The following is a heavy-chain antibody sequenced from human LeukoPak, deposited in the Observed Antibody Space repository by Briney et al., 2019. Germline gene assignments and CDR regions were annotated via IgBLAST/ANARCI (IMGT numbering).Heavy chain of an antibody. Sequence: ASVKASCKASGYTFTSYDINWVRQATGQGLEWMGWMNPNSGNTGYAQKFQGRVTMTRNTSISTAYMELSSLRSEDTAVYYCARGQYSSGWYGGFRYWGQGTLVTVSS. J-gene: IGHJ4*02. CDR1: GYTFTSYD. V-gene: IGHV1-8*01. D-gene: IGHD6-19*01. CDR2: MNPNSGNT. CDR3: ARGQYSSGWYGGFRY.